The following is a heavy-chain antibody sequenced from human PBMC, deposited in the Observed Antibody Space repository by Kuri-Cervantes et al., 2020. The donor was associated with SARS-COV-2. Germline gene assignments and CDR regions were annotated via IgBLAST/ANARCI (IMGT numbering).Heavy chain of an antibody. Sequence: SETLSLTCAVYGGPFSGYYWSWIRQPPGKGLEWIGEINDSGSTNYNPSLKSRVTISVDTSKNQFSLKLSSVTAADTAVYYCARGVGCSGGSCYEGPYYYYGMDVWGQGTTVTVSS. CDR1: GGPFSGYY. V-gene: IGHV4-34*01. D-gene: IGHD2-15*01. CDR3: ARGVGCSGGSCYEGPYYYYGMDV. CDR2: INDSGST. J-gene: IGHJ6*02.